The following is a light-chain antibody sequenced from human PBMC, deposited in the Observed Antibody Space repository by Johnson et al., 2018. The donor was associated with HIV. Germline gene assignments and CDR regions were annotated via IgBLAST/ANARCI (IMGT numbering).Light chain of an antibody. J-gene: IGLJ1*01. CDR2: DNN. CDR1: SSNIGRNY. Sequence: QSMLTQPPSVSAAPGQKVTISCSGSSSNIGRNYVSWYQQLPGTAPKLLIFDNNKRPSGIPDRFSASKSGTSATLGITGLQTGDEADYYCGTWDSSLNAYVFGAATKVAVL. V-gene: IGLV1-51*01. CDR3: GTWDSSLNAYV.